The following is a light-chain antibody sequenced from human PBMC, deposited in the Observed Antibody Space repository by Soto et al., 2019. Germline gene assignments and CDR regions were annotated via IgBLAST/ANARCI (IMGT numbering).Light chain of an antibody. CDR3: QQSYSTPPT. V-gene: IGKV1-39*01. Sequence: DIQMTQSPSSLSASVGDRVTITCRASQSISSYLNWYQQKPGKAPKLLIYAASSLQSGVPSRFSGSGSGTDSTLTISSLQPEDFPTYYCQQSYSTPPTFGQGNKLEIK. J-gene: IGKJ2*01. CDR1: QSISSY. CDR2: AAS.